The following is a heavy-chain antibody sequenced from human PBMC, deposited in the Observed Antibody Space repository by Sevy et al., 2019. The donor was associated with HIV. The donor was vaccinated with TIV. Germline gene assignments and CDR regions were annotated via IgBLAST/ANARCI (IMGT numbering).Heavy chain of an antibody. CDR1: GFTFGDYA. CDR3: TRDGRGAYYCYYGMDV. J-gene: IGHJ6*02. Sequence: GGSLRLSCTASGFTFGDYAMSWFRQAPGKGLEWVGFIRSKAYGGTTEYAASVKGRFTISRDDSKSIAYLQMNSLKTEDTAVYYCTRDGRGAYYCYYGMDVWGQGTTVTVS. D-gene: IGHD2-15*01. V-gene: IGHV3-49*03. CDR2: IRSKAYGGTT.